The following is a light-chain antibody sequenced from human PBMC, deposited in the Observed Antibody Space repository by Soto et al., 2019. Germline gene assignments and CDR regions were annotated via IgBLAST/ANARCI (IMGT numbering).Light chain of an antibody. V-gene: IGLV2-8*01. CDR1: SSDVGGYNY. CDR3: SSYAGSNRV. J-gene: IGLJ1*01. Sequence: QSVLTQPPSASGSPGQSVTISCTGTSSDVGGYNYVSWYQQHPGKAPKLMIFEVSKRPSGVPDRFSGSKSGNTASLTVSGLQAEDEDDHYSSSYAGSNRVFGTGTKVTVL. CDR2: EVS.